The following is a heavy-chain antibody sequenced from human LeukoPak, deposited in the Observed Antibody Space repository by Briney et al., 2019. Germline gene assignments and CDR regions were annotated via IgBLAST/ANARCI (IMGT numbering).Heavy chain of an antibody. Sequence: GRCLRPACTAAGFTFAVYAIGCVSHAPGEWLEWVGFMRRKAYGGTTECAASVNGKFTISRDDSISSAYLQVNSLQTEDTAVYYCTTGSGWRSDAFDIWGQGTMVTVSS. CDR3: TTGSGWRSDAFDI. J-gene: IGHJ3*02. V-gene: IGHV3-49*04. CDR2: MRRKAYGGTT. D-gene: IGHD6-19*01. CDR1: GFTFAVYA.